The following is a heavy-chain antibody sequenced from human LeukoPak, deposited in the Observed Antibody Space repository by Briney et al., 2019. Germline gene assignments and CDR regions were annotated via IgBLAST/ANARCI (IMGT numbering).Heavy chain of an antibody. CDR2: ISYSGNT. D-gene: IGHD6-13*01. Sequence: SETLSLTCTVSGGSISSYYWSWIRQPPGNGLERIGYISYSGNTNYNPSLKSRVTISVDTSKNQFSLKLSSVTAADTAVYYCARQGGYIAPLALWGQGTLVTVSS. CDR3: ARQGGYIAPLAL. CDR1: GGSISSYY. J-gene: IGHJ4*02. V-gene: IGHV4-59*08.